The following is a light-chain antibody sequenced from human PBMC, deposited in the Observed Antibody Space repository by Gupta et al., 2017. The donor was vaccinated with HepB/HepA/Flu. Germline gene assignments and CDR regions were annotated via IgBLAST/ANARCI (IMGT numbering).Light chain of an antibody. V-gene: IGLV1-36*01. J-gene: IGLJ2*01. CDR3: AVWDDALNVLV. CDR2: YAD. Sequence: VLTQPSSESEAPGLRVTISCSGRTSNIVNNAVNWYQQLPGKAPKLLIYYADLLASGVSDRFSGSKSGPSASLSISGLQSADAADYYCAVWDDALNVLVFGGGTKLTVL. CDR1: TSNIVNNA.